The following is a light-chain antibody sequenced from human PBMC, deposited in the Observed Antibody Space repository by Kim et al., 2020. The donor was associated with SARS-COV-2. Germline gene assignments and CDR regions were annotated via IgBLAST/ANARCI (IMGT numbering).Light chain of an antibody. Sequence: DIQMTQSPSTLSASEGDRVTITCRASQSISSWLAWYQQKPGKAPKLLIYKASSLESGVPSRFSGSGSGTEFTLTISSLQPDDFATYYCQQYKSYPITFGPGTKVDIK. CDR2: KAS. J-gene: IGKJ3*01. CDR3: QQYKSYPIT. V-gene: IGKV1-5*03. CDR1: QSISSW.